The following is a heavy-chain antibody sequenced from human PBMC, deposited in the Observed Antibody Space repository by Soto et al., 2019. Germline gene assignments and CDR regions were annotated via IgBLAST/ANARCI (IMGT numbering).Heavy chain of an antibody. V-gene: IGHV2-5*02. Sequence: QITLKESGPTLVKPTQTLTLTCTFSGFSLSTSGVGVGWIRQPPGKALEWLALIYWDDDKRYSPSLKSRLTITKDTSKNQVVVTMTNMDPVDTATYYCAHRPSYCSGGSCYSGFDYWGQGTPVTVSS. CDR3: AHRPSYCSGGSCYSGFDY. CDR1: GFSLSTSGVG. CDR2: IYWDDDK. J-gene: IGHJ4*02. D-gene: IGHD2-15*01.